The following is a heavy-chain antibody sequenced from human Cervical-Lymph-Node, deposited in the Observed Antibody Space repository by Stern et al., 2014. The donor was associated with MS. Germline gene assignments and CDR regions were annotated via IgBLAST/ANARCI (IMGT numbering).Heavy chain of an antibody. CDR1: GGSISGAKW. J-gene: IGHJ3*01. CDR2: VSHLGST. CDR3: ASGHDAFAL. V-gene: IGHV4-4*02. Sequence: VQLVESGPGVVKPSGTLSLTCVVSGGSISGAKWRRWVRPPPGKGLVWIGEVSHLGSTNYNPSLKRRVSISLDKSTNQVSLKMDSVTAADTAVYYCASGHDAFALWGQGTLVTVSS.